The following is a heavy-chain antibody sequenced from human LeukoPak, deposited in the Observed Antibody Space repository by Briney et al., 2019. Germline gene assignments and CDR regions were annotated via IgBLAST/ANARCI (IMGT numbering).Heavy chain of an antibody. J-gene: IGHJ4*02. V-gene: IGHV1-2*06. Sequence: ASVKVTCKGSGYTFTGYYMHWVRQAPGQGLEWMGRINPNSGGTNYAQMYQGRGTKTRDTSISTDYTELSRLSSDDTAVYYCARDRAGYYDSSGYSDYWGQGTLVTVSS. D-gene: IGHD3-22*01. CDR1: GYTFTGYY. CDR2: INPNSGGT. CDR3: ARDRAGYYDSSGYSDY.